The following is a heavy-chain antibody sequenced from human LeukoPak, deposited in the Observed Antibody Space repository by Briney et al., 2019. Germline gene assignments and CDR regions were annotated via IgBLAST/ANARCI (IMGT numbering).Heavy chain of an antibody. V-gene: IGHV3-23*01. CDR2: SDGSGRLT. J-gene: IGHJ4*02. CDR1: GFTFKNFA. Sequence: GGSLRLSCVASGFTFKNFAMSWVRQAPGRGLEWVSSSDGSGRLTYYDDSVKGRFTISRDNSKDTLYLEMDSLRAEDSAVYYCARAISQFVIGGAAYWGQGTQVTVSS. CDR3: ARAISQFVIGGAAY. D-gene: IGHD3-10*01.